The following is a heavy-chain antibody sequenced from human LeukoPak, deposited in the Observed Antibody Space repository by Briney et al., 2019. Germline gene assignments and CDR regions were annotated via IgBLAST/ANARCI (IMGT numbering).Heavy chain of an antibody. J-gene: IGHJ4*02. Sequence: GSSVKVSCKAFGATFSSYAISWVRQAPGQRLEWMGGIIPIVNIPNYAQKLQGRVTITADKSTNTAYMELSSLRSEDTAVYYCARDMAGTTMAPDWGQGTLVTVSA. CDR3: ARDMAGTTMAPD. V-gene: IGHV1-69*17. CDR1: GATFSSYA. D-gene: IGHD1-1*01. CDR2: IIPIVNIP.